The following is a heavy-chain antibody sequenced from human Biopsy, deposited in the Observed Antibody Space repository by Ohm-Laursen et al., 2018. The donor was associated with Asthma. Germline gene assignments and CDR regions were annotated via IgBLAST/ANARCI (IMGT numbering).Heavy chain of an antibody. CDR2: LYHSGTT. CDR3: ARIYDYWSGHYGFDP. D-gene: IGHD3-3*01. CDR1: GVSVGTRGYS. V-gene: IGHV4-30-2*01. Sequence: TLSLTCAVSGVSVGTRGYSWTWIRQTPGRGLEWIGYLYHSGTTYYNPSLRSRVAILEDKSRNQSSLNLKSVTAADTAVYYCARIYDYWSGHYGFDPWGQGTLVTVPS. J-gene: IGHJ5*02.